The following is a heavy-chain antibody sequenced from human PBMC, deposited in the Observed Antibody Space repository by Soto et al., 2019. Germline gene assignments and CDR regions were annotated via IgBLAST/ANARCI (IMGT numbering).Heavy chain of an antibody. V-gene: IGHV3-30*18. CDR3: AQGTYSYGSFDH. D-gene: IGHD5-18*01. J-gene: IGHJ4*02. CDR1: GFTFSRIG. Sequence: PGGSLRLSCAASGFTFSRIGMHWVRQAPGRGLEWVADISYDGIHTYYGDSVKGRFTISRDNSRNTLYLQLNSLRPEDTAVYYCAQGTYSYGSFDHWGQGTLIIVSS. CDR2: ISYDGIHT.